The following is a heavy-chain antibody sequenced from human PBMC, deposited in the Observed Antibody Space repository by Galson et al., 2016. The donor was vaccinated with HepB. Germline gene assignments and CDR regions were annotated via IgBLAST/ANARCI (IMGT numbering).Heavy chain of an antibody. Sequence: WIRQAPGKGLEWVANTNQDGSGKHYVYSAKGRFTVSRDNAKNSVFLDMNSLRAEDTAVYYCVSGYTSGIWGQGTTVTVSS. D-gene: IGHD6-19*01. CDR3: VSGYTSGI. CDR2: TNQDGSGK. V-gene: IGHV3-7*01. J-gene: IGHJ3*01.